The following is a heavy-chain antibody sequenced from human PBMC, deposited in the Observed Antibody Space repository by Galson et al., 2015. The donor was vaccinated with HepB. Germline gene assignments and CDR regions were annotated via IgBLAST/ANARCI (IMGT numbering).Heavy chain of an antibody. V-gene: IGHV4-61*09. CDR1: GGSISSGSYY. D-gene: IGHD1-26*01. CDR3: ARGKVGGNYYYYMDV. Sequence: TLSLTCTVSGGSISSGSYYWGWIRQPAGKGLEWIGHIYTSRSTNYNPSLKSRVTMSVDTSKNQFSLKLSSVTAADTAVYYCARGKVGGNYYYYMDVWGKGTTVTVSS. CDR2: IYTSRST. J-gene: IGHJ6*03.